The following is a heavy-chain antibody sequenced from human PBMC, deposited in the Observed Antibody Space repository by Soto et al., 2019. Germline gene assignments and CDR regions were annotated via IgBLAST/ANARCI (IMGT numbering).Heavy chain of an antibody. CDR1: GGTFSSYA. Sequence: QVQLVQSGAEVKKPGSSVKVSCKASGGTFSSYAISWVRQAPGQGLEWMGGIIPIFGTANYAQKIQGRVTITADESTSTAYMELSSLRSEDTAVYYCARALRRHIVVVTAPLYYYYGMDVWGQGTTVTVSS. V-gene: IGHV1-69*01. CDR3: ARALRRHIVVVTAPLYYYYGMDV. CDR2: IIPIFGTA. D-gene: IGHD2-21*02. J-gene: IGHJ6*02.